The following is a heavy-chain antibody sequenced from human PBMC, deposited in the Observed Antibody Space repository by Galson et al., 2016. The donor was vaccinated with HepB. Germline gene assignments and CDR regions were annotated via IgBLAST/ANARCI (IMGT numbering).Heavy chain of an antibody. CDR3: ARVQPRGVYFDH. J-gene: IGHJ4*02. D-gene: IGHD3-10*01. Sequence: TLSLTCNVSGASVTTIGYYWSWVRLYPGKGLEWMAYTFHSGSTYYNPSLESRMTISVDTSENQFSLKLRSVTAADTAVYYCARVQPRGVYFDHWGQGALVTVSS. V-gene: IGHV4-31*03. CDR1: GASVTTIGYY. CDR2: TFHSGST.